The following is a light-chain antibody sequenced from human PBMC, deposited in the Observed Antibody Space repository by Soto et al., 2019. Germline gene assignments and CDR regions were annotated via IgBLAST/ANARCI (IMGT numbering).Light chain of an antibody. Sequence: VLTQPPSVSAAPGQKVTISCSGSSFNIGNNYVSWFQQLPGAAPKLLIYHNDKRPSGIPDRFSGSKSGTSATLGITGLQTGDEADYYCGTWDSSMSAAGWVFGGGTQLTV. CDR1: SFNIGNNY. V-gene: IGLV1-51*01. J-gene: IGLJ3*02. CDR3: GTWDSSMSAAGWV. CDR2: HND.